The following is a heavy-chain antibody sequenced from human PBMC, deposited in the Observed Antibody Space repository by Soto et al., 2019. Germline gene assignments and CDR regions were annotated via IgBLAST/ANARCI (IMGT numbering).Heavy chain of an antibody. V-gene: IGHV3-73*01. D-gene: IGHD4-17*01. J-gene: IGHJ4*02. CDR1: GFSFSNSA. Sequence: GGSLRLSCATSGFSFSNSAILWVRQASGQGLEWVGRISSKTYNYATAYAASVKGRFTISRDDSESTAYLQMNSLKTEDTAVYYCPSPTNGDYVKPLVYWGQGTQVTVSS. CDR3: PSPTNGDYVKPLVY. CDR2: ISSKTYNYAT.